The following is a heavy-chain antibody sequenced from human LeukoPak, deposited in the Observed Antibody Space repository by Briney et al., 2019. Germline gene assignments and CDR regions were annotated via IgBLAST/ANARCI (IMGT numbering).Heavy chain of an antibody. J-gene: IGHJ5*02. CDR2: ISDSGGNT. CDR3: AKDGFRGDCIGGSCYPFDP. V-gene: IGHV3-23*01. D-gene: IGHD2-15*01. CDR1: GFTFSSYA. Sequence: GGSLRLSCAASGFTFSSYAMSWVRQAPRKGLEWVSTISDSGGNTYYADSVKGRFTISRDNSKNTLYLQMNSLRAEDTALYYCAKDGFRGDCIGGSCYPFDPWGQGTLVTVSS.